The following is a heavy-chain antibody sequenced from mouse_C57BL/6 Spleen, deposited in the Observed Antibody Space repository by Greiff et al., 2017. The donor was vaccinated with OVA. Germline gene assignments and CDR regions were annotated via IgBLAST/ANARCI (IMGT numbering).Heavy chain of an antibody. J-gene: IGHJ4*01. Sequence: QVQLQQSGAELVRPGTSVTVSCKASGYSFTNYLIEWVKQRPGQGLEWIGVINPGSGGTNYNEKFKGKATLTADKSSSTAYMQLSSLTSEDSAVYFCARSGGCYGNYGYAMDYWGQGTSVTVSS. V-gene: IGHV1-54*01. CDR1: GYSFTNYL. CDR3: ARSGGCYGNYGYAMDY. CDR2: INPGSGGT. D-gene: IGHD2-1*01.